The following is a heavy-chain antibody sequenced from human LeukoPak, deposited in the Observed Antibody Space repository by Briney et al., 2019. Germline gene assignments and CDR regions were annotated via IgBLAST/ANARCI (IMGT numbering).Heavy chain of an antibody. J-gene: IGHJ3*02. CDR1: GFTFSDYG. V-gene: IGHV3-49*03. CDR3: SRTRISGIDGFDI. Sequence: GGSLRLSCTASGFTFSDYGVNWFRQAPGKGLEWVAFIRSKPYGGTAEYAASVKGRFSISRDDSTSIVYLQTNSLKTEDTALYYCSRTRISGIDGFDIWGQGTMVTVSS. CDR2: IRSKPYGGTA. D-gene: IGHD2-15*01.